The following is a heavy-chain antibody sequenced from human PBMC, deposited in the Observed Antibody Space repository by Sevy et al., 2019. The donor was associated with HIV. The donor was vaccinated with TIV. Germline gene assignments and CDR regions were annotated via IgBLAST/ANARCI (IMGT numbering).Heavy chain of an antibody. D-gene: IGHD1-1*01. V-gene: IGHV3-15*07. CDR1: GFTFSNAW. Sequence: GGSLRLSCAASGFTFSNAWMNWVRQAPGKGLEWVGCIKSKTAGGTTDYAAPVKGRFTISRDDSKNTVFLQMNSLKTEDTAMYYCTTGTPRGTGDRYQHWGQGTLVTVSS. CDR3: TTGTPRGTGDRYQH. CDR2: IKSKTAGGTT. J-gene: IGHJ1*01.